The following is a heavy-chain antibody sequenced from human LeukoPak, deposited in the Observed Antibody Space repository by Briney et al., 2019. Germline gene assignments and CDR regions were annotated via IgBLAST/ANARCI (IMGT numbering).Heavy chain of an antibody. Sequence: GRSLRLSCAASGFTFSSYAMHWVRQAPGKGPEYVSAITSNGGNTYYANSVKGRFTISRDNSKNTLYLQMGSLRAEDMAVYYCARVGSWDAFDIWGQGTMVTVSS. CDR2: ITSNGGNT. CDR1: GFTFSSYA. V-gene: IGHV3-64*01. D-gene: IGHD1-26*01. J-gene: IGHJ3*02. CDR3: ARVGSWDAFDI.